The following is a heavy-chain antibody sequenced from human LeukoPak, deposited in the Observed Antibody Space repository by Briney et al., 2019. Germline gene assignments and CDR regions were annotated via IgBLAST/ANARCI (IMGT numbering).Heavy chain of an antibody. CDR2: IIPIFGTA. D-gene: IGHD6-19*01. Sequence: ASVKVSCKASGGTFSSYAISWVRQAPGQGLEWMGGIIPIFGTANYAQKFRGRVTITADESTSTAYMELSSLRSEDTAVYYCARERDGSGWYQPYFDYWGQGTLVTVSS. CDR1: GGTFSSYA. CDR3: ARERDGSGWYQPYFDY. V-gene: IGHV1-69*01. J-gene: IGHJ4*02.